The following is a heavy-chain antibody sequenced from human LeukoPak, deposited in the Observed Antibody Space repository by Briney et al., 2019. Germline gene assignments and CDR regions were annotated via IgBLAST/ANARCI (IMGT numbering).Heavy chain of an antibody. Sequence: GESLQISCQAFGYSFSTSWIGWVRQLPGKGLEWMAIIYPHDSSTRYSPSFQGQVTISADKSINTAYLQWTSLQASDTAMYYCARGISYYDRSFDYWGQGTLVTVSS. CDR3: ARGISYYDRSFDY. J-gene: IGHJ4*02. V-gene: IGHV5-51*01. D-gene: IGHD3-22*01. CDR2: IYPHDSST. CDR1: GYSFSTSW.